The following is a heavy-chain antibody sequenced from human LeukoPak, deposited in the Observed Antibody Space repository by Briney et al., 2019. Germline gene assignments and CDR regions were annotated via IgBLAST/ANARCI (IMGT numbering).Heavy chain of an antibody. Sequence: GRSLRLSCAASGFTFSSYAMHWVRQAPGKGLEWVAVISYDGSNKYYADSVKGRFTISRDNSKNTLCLQMNSLRAEDTAVYYCARDPGSYFSYTALDYWGQGTLVTVSS. V-gene: IGHV3-30*04. CDR2: ISYDGSNK. CDR1: GFTFSSYA. CDR3: ARDPGSYFSYTALDY. D-gene: IGHD1-26*01. J-gene: IGHJ4*02.